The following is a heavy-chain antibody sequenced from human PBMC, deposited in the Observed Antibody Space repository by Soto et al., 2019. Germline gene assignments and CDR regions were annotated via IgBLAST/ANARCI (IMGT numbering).Heavy chain of an antibody. V-gene: IGHV3-23*01. Sequence: EVQLLESGGGLVQPGGSLRLSCAASGFTFSNYAMSWVRQAPGKGLEWVSAISGSGTSAYYADSVKGRFTISRDNSKTTLYLQMNSLRAEDTAIYYCASSYYHDSYPPLWGQGTQVTV. J-gene: IGHJ4*02. CDR1: GFTFSNYA. CDR3: ASSYYHDSYPPL. CDR2: ISGSGTSA. D-gene: IGHD3-22*01.